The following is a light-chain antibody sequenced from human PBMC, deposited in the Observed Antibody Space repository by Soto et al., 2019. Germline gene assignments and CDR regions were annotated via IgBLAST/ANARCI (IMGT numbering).Light chain of an antibody. CDR1: QDINSY. CDR3: DLLYFSPST. V-gene: IGKV1-9*01. J-gene: IGKJ4*01. CDR2: AVT. Sequence: IQLTQSPSSLSASVGDRVTITCRASQDINSYLAWYQQKPGKAPNLLIYAVTSLQSGDPPRFSGGRSGTAFTLTITSLQPVDVATYDEDLLYFSPSTIGGGTNVDIK.